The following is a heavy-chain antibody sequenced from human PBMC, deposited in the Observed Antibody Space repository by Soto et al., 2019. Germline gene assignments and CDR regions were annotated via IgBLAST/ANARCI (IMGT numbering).Heavy chain of an antibody. CDR3: ERDLGGP. D-gene: IGHD1-26*01. V-gene: IGHV3-7*05. CDR2: IKEDGSEK. Sequence: EVQLVESGGGLVQPGGSLRLSCTASGFTFSSYWMNWVRQAPGKGLEWVGNIKEDGSEKFYVDSGNGRFTISRDNAKNSLYLDMSSLMVEDTAIYFCERDLGGPWGQGKLVTGSS. J-gene: IGHJ5*02. CDR1: GFTFSSYW.